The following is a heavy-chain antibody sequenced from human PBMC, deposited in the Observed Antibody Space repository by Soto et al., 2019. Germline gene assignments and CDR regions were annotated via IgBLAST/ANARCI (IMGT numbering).Heavy chain of an antibody. CDR1: GGTFSSYA. CDR3: AASEGAAAPPGY. Sequence: QVQLVQSGAEVKKPGSSVKVSCKASGGTFSSYAISWVRQAPGQGLEWMGGIIPIFGTANYAQKFQGRVTIXAXGATSTAYMELSSLRSEDTAVYYCAASEGAAAPPGYWGQGTLVTVSS. CDR2: IIPIFGTA. D-gene: IGHD6-13*01. V-gene: IGHV1-69*12. J-gene: IGHJ4*02.